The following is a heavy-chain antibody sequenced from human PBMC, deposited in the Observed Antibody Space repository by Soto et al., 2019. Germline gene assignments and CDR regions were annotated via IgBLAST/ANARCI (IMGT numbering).Heavy chain of an antibody. V-gene: IGHV1-69*13. CDR2: VISLFGTA. Sequence: GSSVKVACKASGGTFSSHSINWVRQAPGQGLEWMGGVISLFGTANYAHNLQGRVTITADQSTSTAYMELNSLRSDDTAVNYCAREVVSGDFSAALLDWGQGTVVSVSS. D-gene: IGHD4-17*01. J-gene: IGHJ4*02. CDR1: GGTFSSHS. CDR3: AREVVSGDFSAALLD.